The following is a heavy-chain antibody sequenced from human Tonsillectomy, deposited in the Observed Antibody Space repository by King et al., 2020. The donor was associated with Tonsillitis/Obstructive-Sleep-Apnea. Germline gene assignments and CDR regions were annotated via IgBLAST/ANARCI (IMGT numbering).Heavy chain of an antibody. CDR2: TSYDGNNK. Sequence: VQLVESGGGVVQPGRSLRLSCAASGFILRNYTIHWVRQAPGKGPEWVAVTSYDGNNKYYADSVKGRFNISRDKSKNTLYLQMHSLRPEDTAVYYCARDTNADFWSGPYYLDVWGKGTTVSVSS. V-gene: IGHV3-30*04. CDR1: GFILRNYT. CDR3: ARDTNADFWSGPYYLDV. J-gene: IGHJ6*03. D-gene: IGHD3-3*01.